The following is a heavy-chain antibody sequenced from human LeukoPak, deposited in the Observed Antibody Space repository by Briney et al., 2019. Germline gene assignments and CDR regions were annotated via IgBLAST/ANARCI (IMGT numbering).Heavy chain of an antibody. CDR2: MNPNSGNT. CDR1: GYTFTSYD. CDR3: ARRAVAGQDGDY. Sequence: ASVKVSCKASGYTFTSYDINWVRQATGQGLEWMGWMNPNSGNTGYAQKFQGRVTMTRNTSISTAYMELSSLRSEDTAVYYCARRAVAGQDGDYWGQGTLVTVSS. V-gene: IGHV1-8*01. J-gene: IGHJ4*02. D-gene: IGHD6-19*01.